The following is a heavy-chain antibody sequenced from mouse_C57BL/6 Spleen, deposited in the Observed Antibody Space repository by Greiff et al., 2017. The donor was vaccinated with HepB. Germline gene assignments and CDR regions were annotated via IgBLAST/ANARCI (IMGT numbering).Heavy chain of an antibody. CDR3: ARDGSSPLYAMDY. Sequence: EVQLQQSGAELVKPGASVKLSCTASGFNIKDYYMHWVKQRTEQGLEWIGRIDPEDGETKYAPEFQGKATITADTSSNTAYLQLSSLTSEDTAVYYWARDGSSPLYAMDYWGQGTSVTVSS. D-gene: IGHD1-1*01. CDR1: GFNIKDYY. CDR2: IDPEDGET. V-gene: IGHV14-2*01. J-gene: IGHJ4*01.